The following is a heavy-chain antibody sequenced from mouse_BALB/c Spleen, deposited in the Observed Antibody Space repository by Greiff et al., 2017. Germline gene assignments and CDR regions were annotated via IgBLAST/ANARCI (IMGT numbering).Heavy chain of an antibody. J-gene: IGHJ4*01. CDR2: ISSGGSYT. Sequence: DVKLVESGGDLVKPGGSLKLSCAASGFTFSSYGMSWVRQTPDKRLEWVATISSGGSYTYYPDSVKGRFTISRDNAKNTLYLQMSSLKSEDTAMYYCARQGGEVRAMDYWGQGTSVTVSS. CDR1: GFTFSSYG. V-gene: IGHV5-6*02. CDR3: ARQGGEVRAMDY.